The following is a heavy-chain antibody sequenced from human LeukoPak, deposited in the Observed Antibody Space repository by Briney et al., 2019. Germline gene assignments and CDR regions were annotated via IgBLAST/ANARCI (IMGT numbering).Heavy chain of an antibody. J-gene: IGHJ4*02. Sequence: SGGSLRLSCAASGFTFSSYSMNWVRQAPEKGLEWVSYISSSSSTIYYADSVKGRFTISRDNAKNSLYLQMNSLRDEDTAVYYCARDPPYYYGSGSLFDYWGQGTLVTLSS. CDR1: GFTFSSYS. D-gene: IGHD3-10*01. V-gene: IGHV3-48*02. CDR3: ARDPPYYYGSGSLFDY. CDR2: ISSSSSTI.